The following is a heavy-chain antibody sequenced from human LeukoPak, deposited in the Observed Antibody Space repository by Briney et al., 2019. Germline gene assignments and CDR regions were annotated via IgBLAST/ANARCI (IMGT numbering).Heavy chain of an antibody. CDR1: GYSFTRYW. D-gene: IGHD4-17*01. Sequence: GESLKISCKGSGYSFTRYWIGWVRQMPGKGLEWMGIIYPGDSDTRYSPSFQGQVTISADKSISTAYLQWSSLKASDTAMYYCARLSHSIWDDYGVPYYFDYWGQGTLVTVSS. J-gene: IGHJ4*02. CDR2: IYPGDSDT. V-gene: IGHV5-51*01. CDR3: ARLSHSIWDDYGVPYYFDY.